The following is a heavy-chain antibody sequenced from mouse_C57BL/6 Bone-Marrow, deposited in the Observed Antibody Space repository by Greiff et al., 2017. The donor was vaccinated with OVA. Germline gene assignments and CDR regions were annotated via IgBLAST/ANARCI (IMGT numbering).Heavy chain of an antibody. CDR1: GYSFTDYN. Sequence: VQLQQSGPELVKPGASVKISCKASGYSFTDYNMNWVKQSNGKSLEWIGVINTNYGTTTYNQQFKGTATLTVDQSSRTAYMQLNSRTSEDSAVYYGARRYYGRSDYWGQGTTLTVSS. CDR2: INTNYGTT. J-gene: IGHJ2*01. V-gene: IGHV1-39*01. CDR3: ARRYYGRSDY. D-gene: IGHD1-1*01.